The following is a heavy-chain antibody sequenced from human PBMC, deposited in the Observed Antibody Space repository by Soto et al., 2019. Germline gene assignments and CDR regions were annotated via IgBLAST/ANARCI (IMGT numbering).Heavy chain of an antibody. D-gene: IGHD2-2*01. V-gene: IGHV4-39*01. J-gene: IGHJ6*02. CDR1: GGSISSSSYY. Sequence: SETLSLTCTVSGGSISSSSYYWGWIRQPPGKGLEWIGSIYYSGSTYYNPSLKSRVTISVDTSKNQFSLKLSSVTAADTAVYYCARGYCSSTSCHYYYYYYGMDVWGQGTTVTVSS. CDR3: ARGYCSSTSCHYYYYYYGMDV. CDR2: IYYSGST.